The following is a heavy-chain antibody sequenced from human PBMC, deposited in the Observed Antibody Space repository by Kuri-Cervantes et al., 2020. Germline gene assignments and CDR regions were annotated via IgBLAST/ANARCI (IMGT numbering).Heavy chain of an antibody. Sequence: GESLKISCAASGFTFSSYWMSWVRQAPGKGLEWVANIKQDGSEKYYVDSVKGRFTISRDNAKNSLYLQMNSLRAEDTAVYYCARVGIAAAGPYYFDYWGQGTLVTVSS. CDR2: IKQDGSEK. J-gene: IGHJ4*02. CDR1: GFTFSSYW. V-gene: IGHV3-7*01. CDR3: ARVGIAAAGPYYFDY. D-gene: IGHD6-13*01.